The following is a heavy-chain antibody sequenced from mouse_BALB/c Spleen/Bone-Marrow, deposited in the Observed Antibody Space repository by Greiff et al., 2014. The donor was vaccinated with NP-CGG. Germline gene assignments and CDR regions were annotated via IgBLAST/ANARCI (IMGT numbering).Heavy chain of an antibody. V-gene: IGHV1S81*02. J-gene: IGHJ4*01. Sequence: QVQLQQSRAELVKPGASVKLSCKASGYSFTSYWMHWVKQRPGQGLEWIGEISPSNSRSNYNEKFKSKATLTVDKSSSTAYMQLSGLTSEDSAVYYCTRSELRRGGYALDYWGLGTSVTVSS. CDR2: ISPSNSRS. CDR3: TRSELRRGGYALDY. D-gene: IGHD2-12*01. CDR1: GYSFTSYW.